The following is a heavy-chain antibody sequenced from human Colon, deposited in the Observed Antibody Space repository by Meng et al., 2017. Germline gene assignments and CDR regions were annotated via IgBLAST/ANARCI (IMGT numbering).Heavy chain of an antibody. V-gene: IGHV4-61*01. J-gene: IGHJ4*02. CDR1: GGSVSSGSYY. D-gene: IGHD5-18*01. Sequence: QRQLQVSCPGVVRASETLSLTCTVSGGSVSSGSYYWSWLRQPPGQGLELIGYIYYSGHTNYNPALKSRVTISADTSKNQFSLKLTSVTAADTAVYYCAREAGGTASYDYWGQGTLVTVSS. CDR3: AREAGGTASYDY. CDR2: IYYSGHT.